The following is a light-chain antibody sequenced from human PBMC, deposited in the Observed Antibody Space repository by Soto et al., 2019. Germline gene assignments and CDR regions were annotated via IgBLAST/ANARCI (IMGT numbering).Light chain of an antibody. J-gene: IGKJ1*01. CDR3: QQYETFSGT. CDR1: QSVSSSY. Sequence: EIVLTQSPGTLSLSPGERATLSCRASQSVSSSYLAWYQQKPGQAPRLLIYGASSRATGIPDRFSGSGSGTKFTLTIASLQPDDFATYYCQQYETFSGTFGPGTKVDI. CDR2: GAS. V-gene: IGKV3-20*01.